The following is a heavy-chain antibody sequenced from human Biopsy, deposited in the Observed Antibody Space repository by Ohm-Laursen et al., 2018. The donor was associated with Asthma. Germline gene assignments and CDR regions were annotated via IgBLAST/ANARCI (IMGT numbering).Heavy chain of an antibody. D-gene: IGHD3-3*01. CDR3: ASGPEWYGLDV. Sequence: SDTLSPTCRVYRGSLRVYVWSWIRQPPGKGLEWIGESNQGGSPTFNPSLKSRVTISRDTSKNQLSLKLRSVTAADTAVYYCASGPEWYGLDVWGQGTTVTVSS. V-gene: IGHV4-34*01. CDR1: RGSLRVYV. J-gene: IGHJ6*02. CDR2: SNQGGSP.